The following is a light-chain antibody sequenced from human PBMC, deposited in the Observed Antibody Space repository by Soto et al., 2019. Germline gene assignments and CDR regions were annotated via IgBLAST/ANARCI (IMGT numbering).Light chain of an antibody. Sequence: QSVLTQPASVSGSPGQSITISCTGTISDVGSYNLVSWYQQHPGKAPKLMIYEGSKRPSGVSNRFSGSKSGNTASLTISGLQAEDEADYYCCSYAGSSTLVFGGGTQLTVL. CDR1: ISDVGSYNL. J-gene: IGLJ2*01. CDR3: CSYAGSSTLV. CDR2: EGS. V-gene: IGLV2-23*01.